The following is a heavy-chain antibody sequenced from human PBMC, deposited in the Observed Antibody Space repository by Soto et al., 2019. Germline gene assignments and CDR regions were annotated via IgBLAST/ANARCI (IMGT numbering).Heavy chain of an antibody. CDR1: GDSVSSGSYY. V-gene: IGHV4-31*03. Sequence: ASETLSLTCTVSGDSVSSGSYYWNWIRQHPGRGLEWLGYIYDSETTYYNPSLESRLSISVDASKNQFSLKVTSVTPADTAVYYCARENFGVIIHDALDLWGQGTMVTVSS. D-gene: IGHD2-8*01. J-gene: IGHJ3*01. CDR2: IYDSETT. CDR3: ARENFGVIIHDALDL.